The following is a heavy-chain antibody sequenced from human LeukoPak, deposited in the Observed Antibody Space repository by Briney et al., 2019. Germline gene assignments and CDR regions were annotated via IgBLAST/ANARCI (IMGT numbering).Heavy chain of an antibody. CDR3: ARGNLNCSGGSCYSEVLDY. Sequence: SETLSLTCAVYGGSFSGYYWSWIRQPPGKGLEWIGEINHSGSTNYNPSLKSRVTISVDTSKNQFSLKLSSVTAADTAVYYCARGNLNCSGGSCYSEVLDYWGQGTLVTVSS. CDR2: INHSGST. D-gene: IGHD2-15*01. J-gene: IGHJ4*02. V-gene: IGHV4-34*01. CDR1: GGSFSGYY.